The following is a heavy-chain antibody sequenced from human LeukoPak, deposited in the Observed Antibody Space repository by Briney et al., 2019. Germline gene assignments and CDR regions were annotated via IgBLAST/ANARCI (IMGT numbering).Heavy chain of an antibody. J-gene: IGHJ4*02. D-gene: IGHD6-13*01. Sequence: GGTLRLSCAASGFTFSSHGMNWVRQAPGKGLEWVAVISYDGSNKYYADSVKGRFTISRDNSKNTLYLQMNSLRAEDTAVYYCAKVYGSSWCYFDYWGQGTLVTVSS. CDR3: AKVYGSSWCYFDY. CDR1: GFTFSSHG. V-gene: IGHV3-30*18. CDR2: ISYDGSNK.